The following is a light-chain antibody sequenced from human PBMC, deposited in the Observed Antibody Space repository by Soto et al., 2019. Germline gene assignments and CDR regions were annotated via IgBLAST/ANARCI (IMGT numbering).Light chain of an antibody. CDR1: QSLLHSNGFNY. CDR3: MQALQTPLT. V-gene: IGKV2-28*01. CDR2: LGS. Sequence: DIVMTQSPLSLPVTPGEPASISCRSSQSLLHSNGFNYLDWYLQKPGQSPQLLIFLGSNRASGVTDKFSGSGSGTDFTLKISIVEAEDVGVYYCMQALQTPLTFGGGTKVEIK. J-gene: IGKJ4*01.